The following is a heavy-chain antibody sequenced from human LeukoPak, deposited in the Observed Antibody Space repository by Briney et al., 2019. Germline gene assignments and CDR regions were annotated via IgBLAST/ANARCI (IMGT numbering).Heavy chain of an antibody. Sequence: SETLSRTCAVYGGSFSGYYWSWIRQPPGKGLEWIGEINHSGSTNYNPSLKSRVTISVDTSKNQFSLKLSSVTAADTAVYYCARGVGLYYDYVWGSYRYYDYWGQGTLVTVSS. D-gene: IGHD3-16*02. CDR2: INHSGST. J-gene: IGHJ4*02. CDR3: ARGVGLYYDYVWGSYRYYDY. V-gene: IGHV4-34*01. CDR1: GGSFSGYY.